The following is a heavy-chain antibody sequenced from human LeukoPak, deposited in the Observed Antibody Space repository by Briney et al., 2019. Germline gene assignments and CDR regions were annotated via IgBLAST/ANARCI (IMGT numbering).Heavy chain of an antibody. J-gene: IGHJ3*02. V-gene: IGHV4-59*01. D-gene: IGHD3-16*01. Sequence: PSETLSLTCSVSGGSISSYYWSWIRQPPGKGLEWIGYTYYSGSTNYNPSLKSLVTISKDMSKNQFSLRLTSVTAADTAVYYCARVGGAPLGAFDIWGQGTMVTVSS. CDR2: TYYSGST. CDR3: ARVGGAPLGAFDI. CDR1: GGSISSYY.